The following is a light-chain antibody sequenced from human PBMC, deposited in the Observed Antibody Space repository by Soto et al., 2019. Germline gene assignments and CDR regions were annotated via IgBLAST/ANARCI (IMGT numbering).Light chain of an antibody. J-gene: IGKJ1*01. CDR1: QSISIY. CDR2: AAS. CDR3: QQSYSSPRT. V-gene: IGKV1-39*01. Sequence: DIQMTQSPSSLSASVGDRVTITCRASQSISIYLNWYQQKPGKAPNLLIYAASNLQSGVPSRFSGSGSGTDFTLTISSLQPEDFATYYCQQSYSSPRTFGQGSKLEI.